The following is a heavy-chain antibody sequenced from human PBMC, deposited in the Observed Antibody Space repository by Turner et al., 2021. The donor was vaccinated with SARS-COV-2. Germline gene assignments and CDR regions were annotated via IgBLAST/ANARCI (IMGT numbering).Heavy chain of an antibody. CDR3: AKGGYSGSTFDY. CDR1: GFTFSSYG. CDR2: ISYDGSNK. V-gene: IGHV3-30*18. J-gene: IGHJ4*02. Sequence: QVQLVESGGCGVQPGWFLRLACAASGFTFSSYGMHWVRQAPGKGLEWVAVISYDGSNKYYAGSVKGRFTISRDNSKNTLYLQMNSLRAEDTAVYYWAKGGYSGSTFDYWGQGTLVTVSS. D-gene: IGHD1-26*01.